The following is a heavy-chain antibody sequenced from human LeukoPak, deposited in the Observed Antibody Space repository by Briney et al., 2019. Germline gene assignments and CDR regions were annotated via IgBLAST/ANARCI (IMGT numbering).Heavy chain of an antibody. D-gene: IGHD2-8*01. CDR1: GGTFSSYA. Sequence: ASVKVSCKASGGTFSSYAISWVRQAPGQGLEWMGGIIPIFGTANYAQKFQGRVTITADESTSTAYMELSSLRSEDTAVYYCARVPMVYAIGDQGPPDYWGQGTLVTVSS. CDR2: IIPIFGTA. J-gene: IGHJ4*02. CDR3: ARVPMVYAIGDQGPPDY. V-gene: IGHV1-69*13.